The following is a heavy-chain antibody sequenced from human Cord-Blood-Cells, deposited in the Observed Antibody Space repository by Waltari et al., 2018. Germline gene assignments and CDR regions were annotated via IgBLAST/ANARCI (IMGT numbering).Heavy chain of an antibody. J-gene: IGHJ6*02. CDR1: GGSISSSSYY. CDR3: ARIPYLSSGYYYYYYYGMDV. CDR2: IYYSGST. V-gene: IGHV4-39*01. Sequence: QLQLQESGPGLVKPSETLSLTCTVSGGSISSSSYYWGWIRQPPGKGLEWIGSIYYSGSTYYNPSLKSRVTISVDTSKNQFSRKLSSVTAADTAVYYCARIPYLSSGYYYYYYYGMDVWGQGTTVTVSS. D-gene: IGHD3-22*01.